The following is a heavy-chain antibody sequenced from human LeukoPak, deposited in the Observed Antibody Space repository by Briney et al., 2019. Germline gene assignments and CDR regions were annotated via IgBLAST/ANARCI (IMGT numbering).Heavy chain of an antibody. V-gene: IGHV4-30-2*01. CDR3: ARVRGNGPSDAFDI. CDR1: GGSISSGGYS. Sequence: PSQTLSLTCAASGGSISSGGYSWSWIRQPPGKGLEWIGYIYHSGSTYYNLSLKSRVTISVDRSKNQFSLKLSSVTAADTAVYYCARVRGNGPSDAFDIWGQGTMVTVSS. D-gene: IGHD4-23*01. CDR2: IYHSGST. J-gene: IGHJ3*02.